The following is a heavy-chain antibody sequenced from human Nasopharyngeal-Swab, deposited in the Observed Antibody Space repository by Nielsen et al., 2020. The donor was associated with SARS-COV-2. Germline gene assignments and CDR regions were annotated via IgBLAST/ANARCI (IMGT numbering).Heavy chain of an antibody. Sequence: ASVKVSCKASGYTFTGYYMHWVRQAPGQGLEWMGWINPNSGGTNYAQKFQGRVTMTRDTSISTAYMELSRLRSDDTAVYYCARVSRTDYEFWSGYQPGNYFDYWRQGTLVTVSS. D-gene: IGHD3-3*01. CDR3: ARVSRTDYEFWSGYQPGNYFDY. V-gene: IGHV1-2*02. CDR2: INPNSGGT. J-gene: IGHJ4*02. CDR1: GYTFTGYY.